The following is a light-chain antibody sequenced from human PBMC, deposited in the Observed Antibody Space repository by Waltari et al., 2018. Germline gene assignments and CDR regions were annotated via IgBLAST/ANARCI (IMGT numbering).Light chain of an antibody. Sequence: QSALTQPRPVSGSPGQSVTISCTGTSSDVGGYDDVSWYQQHPGNAPKLMIYDVSKRPSGVPDRFSGSKSGNTASLTISGLQAEDEADYYCCSYAGSYTVVFGGGTKLTVL. CDR2: DVS. V-gene: IGLV2-11*01. CDR3: CSYAGSYTVV. CDR1: SSDVGGYDD. J-gene: IGLJ3*02.